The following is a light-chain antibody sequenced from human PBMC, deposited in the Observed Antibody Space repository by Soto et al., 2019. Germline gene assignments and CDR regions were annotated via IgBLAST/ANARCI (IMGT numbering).Light chain of an antibody. CDR1: SSNIGSNT. CDR3: AAWHDSLNGYV. J-gene: IGLJ1*01. V-gene: IGLV1-44*01. Sequence: QAVVTQPPSASGTPGQTVTISCSGSSSNIGSNTVNWYQQLPGTAPKLLIYTNDQRPSGVPDRFSGSKSGTSASLAISGLLSEDEADYYCAAWHDSLNGYVFGAGTKVTVL. CDR2: TND.